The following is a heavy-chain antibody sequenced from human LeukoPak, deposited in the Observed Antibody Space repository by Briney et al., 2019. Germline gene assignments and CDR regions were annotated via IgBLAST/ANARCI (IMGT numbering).Heavy chain of an antibody. D-gene: IGHD2-15*01. CDR1: GFSFTNTW. CDR3: ARLGFRGGQKYYYYYGMDV. V-gene: IGHV4-34*01. Sequence: GSLRLSCEASGFSFTNTWMGWIRQPPGKGLEWIGEINHSGSTNYNPSLKSRVTISVDTSKNQFSLKLSSVTAADTAVYYCARLGFRGGQKYYYYYGMDVWGQGTTVTVSS. CDR2: INHSGST. J-gene: IGHJ6*02.